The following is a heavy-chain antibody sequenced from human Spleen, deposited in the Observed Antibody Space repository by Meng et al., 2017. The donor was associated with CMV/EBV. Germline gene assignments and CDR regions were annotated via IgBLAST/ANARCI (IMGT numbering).Heavy chain of an antibody. CDR1: GFTFDDYA. V-gene: IGHV3-43D*03. CDR3: AKDSLGDGYNLFDY. J-gene: IGHJ4*02. Sequence: GESLKISCAASGFTFDDYAMHWVRQAPGKGLEWVSLISWDGGSTYYADSVKGRFTISRDNSKNTLYLQMNSLRADDTAVYYCAKDSLGDGYNLFDYWGQGTLVTVSS. D-gene: IGHD5-24*01. CDR2: ISWDGGST.